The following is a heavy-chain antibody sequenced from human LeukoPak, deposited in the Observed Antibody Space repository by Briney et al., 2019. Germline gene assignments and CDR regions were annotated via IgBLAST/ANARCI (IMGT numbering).Heavy chain of an antibody. CDR1: GFTFSNYW. D-gene: IGHD3-22*01. V-gene: IGHV3-74*01. CDR3: AKDGRITMIVVVKGSYFDY. CDR2: INNDGSTT. Sequence: GGSLRLSCAASGFTFSNYWMHWVRQTPGKGLVWVSRINNDGSTTFYADSVKGRFTISRDNAKNTLYLQMNSLSAEDTAVYYCAKDGRITMIVVVKGSYFDYWGQGTLVTVSS. J-gene: IGHJ4*02.